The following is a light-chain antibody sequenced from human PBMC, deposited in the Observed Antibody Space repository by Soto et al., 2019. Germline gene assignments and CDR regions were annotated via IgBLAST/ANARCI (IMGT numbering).Light chain of an antibody. CDR3: SSYADSSPRLV. Sequence: QSALTQPPSASGSPGQSVTISCTGTSSDVGGYNYVSWYQQHPGKAPKLMIYEVTKRPSGVPDRFSGSKSGNTASLTVFGLQAEDEADYYCSSYADSSPRLVFGGGTKLTVL. J-gene: IGLJ2*01. CDR1: SSDVGGYNY. V-gene: IGLV2-8*01. CDR2: EVT.